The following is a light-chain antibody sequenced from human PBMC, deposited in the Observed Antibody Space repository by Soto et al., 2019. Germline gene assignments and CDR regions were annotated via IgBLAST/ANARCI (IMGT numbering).Light chain of an antibody. CDR1: QGISSY. CDR2: AAS. Sequence: AIRMTQSPSSFSASTGDRVTITCRASQGISSYLAWYQQKPGKAPKLLIYAASTVQSGVPSRFSGSGSGTDFTLTNSCLQSEDFATYYCQQYDSYLVTFGQGTKVEIK. V-gene: IGKV1-8*01. CDR3: QQYDSYLVT. J-gene: IGKJ1*01.